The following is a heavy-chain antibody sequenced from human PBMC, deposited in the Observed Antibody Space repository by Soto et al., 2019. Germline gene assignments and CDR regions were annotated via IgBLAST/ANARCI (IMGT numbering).Heavy chain of an antibody. CDR2: ISSSSSYI. V-gene: IGHV3-21*01. CDR1: GFTFSSYS. J-gene: IGHJ5*02. Sequence: GGSLRLSCAASGFTFSSYSMNWVRQAPGKGLEWVSSISSSSSYIYYADSVKGRFTISRDNAKNSLYLQMNSLRAEDTAVYYCGKGKDFYDSHTGGGVDPWGQGTLGNGSS. CDR3: GKGKDFYDSHTGGGVDP. D-gene: IGHD3-22*01.